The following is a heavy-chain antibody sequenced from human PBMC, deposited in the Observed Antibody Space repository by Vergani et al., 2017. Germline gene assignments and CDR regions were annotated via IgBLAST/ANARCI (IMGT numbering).Heavy chain of an antibody. J-gene: IGHJ4*02. CDR3: ATGHGWLFDY. D-gene: IGHD3-22*01. CDR1: GGSISSYY. V-gene: IGHV4-59*01. CDR2: IYYSGST. Sequence: QVQLQESGPGLVKPSETLSLTCTVSGGSISSYYWSWIRQPPGKGLEWIGYIYYSGSTNYNPSLKSRVTISVDTSKNQFSLKVSSVTAADTAVYYCATGHGWLFDYWGQGTLVTVSS.